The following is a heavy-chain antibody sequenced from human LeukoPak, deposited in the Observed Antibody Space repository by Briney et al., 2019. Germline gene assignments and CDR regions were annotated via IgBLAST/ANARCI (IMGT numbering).Heavy chain of an antibody. CDR1: GFTFSIYG. J-gene: IGHJ4*02. CDR3: AKDAGGTYSQAIDY. V-gene: IGHV3-30*02. D-gene: IGHD1-26*01. CDR2: VRNDGFNT. Sequence: QPGGSLRLSCATSGFTFSIYGIHWVRQAPGKGREWLAFVRNDGFNTYYAGSVKGRFTISRDNSKNTVFLQMNNLRVEDTAVYYCAKDAGGTYSQAIDYWGQGTLVTVSS.